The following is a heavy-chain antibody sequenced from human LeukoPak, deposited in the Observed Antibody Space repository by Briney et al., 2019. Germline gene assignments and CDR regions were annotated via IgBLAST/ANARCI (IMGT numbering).Heavy chain of an antibody. CDR3: AGGGTGTPYFDY. V-gene: IGHV3-53*01. D-gene: IGHD7-27*01. CDR1: GFTFDDYG. CDR2: IYSGGST. Sequence: GGSLRLSCAASGFTFDDYGMSWVRQAPGKGLEWVSVIYSGGSTYYADSVKGRFTISRDNSKNTLYLQMNSLRAEDTAVYYCAGGGTGTPYFDYWGQGTLVTVSS. J-gene: IGHJ4*02.